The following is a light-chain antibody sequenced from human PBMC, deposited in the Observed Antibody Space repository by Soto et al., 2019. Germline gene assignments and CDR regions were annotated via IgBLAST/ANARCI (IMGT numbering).Light chain of an antibody. CDR2: DAS. V-gene: IGKV3-11*01. CDR3: QQRSDWPPIT. CDR1: QSVSSS. J-gene: IGKJ5*01. Sequence: EIVLTQSPATLSLSPGERATLSCRASQSVSSSLAWYQQNPGQAPRLLIYDASNRATGIPARFSGSGSGTDFTLTISSLEPEDFAVYYCQQRSDWPPITFGQGTRLEIK.